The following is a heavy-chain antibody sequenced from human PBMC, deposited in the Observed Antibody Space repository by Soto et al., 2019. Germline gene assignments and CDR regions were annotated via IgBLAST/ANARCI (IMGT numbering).Heavy chain of an antibody. J-gene: IGHJ5*02. V-gene: IGHV4-30-2*01. CDR1: VGSIGGVGYS. Sequence: PSETLSLTFAVSVGSIGGVGYSWSWIRQPPGGGLEWIGYMYHSGTFLKSPSLKTRLTMSLDMSKNQFSLTLNSMTAADTAVYYCARAQFYSGSGNYNNLMFDAWGQGIQVTVSS. CDR3: ARAQFYSGSGNYNNLMFDA. D-gene: IGHD3-10*01. CDR2: MYHSGTF.